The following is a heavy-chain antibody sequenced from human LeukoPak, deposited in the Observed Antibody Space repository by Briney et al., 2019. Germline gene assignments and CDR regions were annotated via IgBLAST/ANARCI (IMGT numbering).Heavy chain of an antibody. D-gene: IGHD3-10*01. CDR2: ISWNRGSI. J-gene: IGHJ5*02. CDR3: AKAPYGSGKNWFDP. V-gene: IGHV3-9*01. CDR1: GFTFDDYA. Sequence: GGPLRLSCAASGFTFDDYAMHWVRQAPGKGLAWVSGISWNRGSIGYADSVKGRFTISRDNAKNSLYLQMNSLRAEDTALYYCAKAPYGSGKNWFDPWGQGTLVTVSS.